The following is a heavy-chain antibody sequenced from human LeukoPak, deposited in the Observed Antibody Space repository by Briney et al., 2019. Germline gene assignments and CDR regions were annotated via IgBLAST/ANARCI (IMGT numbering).Heavy chain of an antibody. CDR2: IYYSGST. D-gene: IGHD3-10*01. CDR3: ARESPYYGDYFDY. CDR1: GGSISSYY. J-gene: IGHJ4*02. V-gene: IGHV4-59*01. Sequence: SSETLSLTCTVSGGSISSYYWSWIRQPPGKGLEWIGYIYYSGSTNYNPSLKSRVTISVDTSKNQFSLKLSSVTAADTAVYYCARESPYYGDYFDYWGQGTLVTVSS.